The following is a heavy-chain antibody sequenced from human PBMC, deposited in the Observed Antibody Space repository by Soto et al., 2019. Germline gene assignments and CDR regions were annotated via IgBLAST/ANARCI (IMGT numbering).Heavy chain of an antibody. J-gene: IGHJ4*02. CDR2: ISAYNGNT. V-gene: IGHV1-18*01. CDR3: ARDLGATVTTSSVLIDY. CDR1: GYTFTSYG. Sequence: QVQLVQSGAEVKKPGASVKVSCKASGYTFTSYGISWVRQAPGQGLEWMGWISAYNGNTNYAQKLQGRVTMTTDTSTSTAHMELRSLRSDDTAVYYCARDLGATVTTSSVLIDYWGQGTLVTVSS. D-gene: IGHD4-17*01.